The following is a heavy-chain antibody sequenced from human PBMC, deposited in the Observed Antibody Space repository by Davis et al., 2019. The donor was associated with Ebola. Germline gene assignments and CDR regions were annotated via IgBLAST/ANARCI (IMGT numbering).Heavy chain of an antibody. CDR3: VRDLVAKGSY. CDR1: GFTFSSYA. J-gene: IGHJ4*02. D-gene: IGHD5-12*01. Sequence: PGGSLRLSCAASGFTFSSYAMSWVRQAPGKGLEWVAIISSDGSHKYYADSVKGRFTISRDNSKDTLSLQMNSLRGDDTALYYCVRDLVAKGSYWGQEALVNVSS. V-gene: IGHV3-30-3*01. CDR2: ISSDGSHK.